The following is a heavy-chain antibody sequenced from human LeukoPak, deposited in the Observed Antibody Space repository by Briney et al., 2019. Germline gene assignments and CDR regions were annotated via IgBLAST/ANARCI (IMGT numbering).Heavy chain of an antibody. D-gene: IGHD3-22*01. J-gene: IGHJ5*02. CDR3: ARDPDSSGYFKWFDP. CDR1: GYTFTSYA. CDR2: INAGNGNT. V-gene: IGHV1-3*01. Sequence: ASVKVSCKASGYTFTSYAMHWVRQAPGQRLEWMGWINAGNGNTKYSQKFQGRVTITRDTSASTAYMELSSLRSEDTAVYYCARDPDSSGYFKWFDPWGQGTLVTVSS.